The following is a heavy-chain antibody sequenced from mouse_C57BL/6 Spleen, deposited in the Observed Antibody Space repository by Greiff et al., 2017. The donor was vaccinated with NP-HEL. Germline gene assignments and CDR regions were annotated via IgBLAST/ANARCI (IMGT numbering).Heavy chain of an antibody. J-gene: IGHJ4*01. V-gene: IGHV5-4*01. CDR3: ARDRDYYGSSFFMDY. CDR2: ISDGGSYT. Sequence: EVKVEESGGGLVKPGGSLKLSCAASGFTFSSYAMSWVRQTPEKRLEWVATISDGGSYTYYPDNVKGRFTISRDNAKNNLYLQMSHLKSEDTAMYYCARDRDYYGSSFFMDYWGQGTSVTVSS. D-gene: IGHD1-1*01. CDR1: GFTFSSYA.